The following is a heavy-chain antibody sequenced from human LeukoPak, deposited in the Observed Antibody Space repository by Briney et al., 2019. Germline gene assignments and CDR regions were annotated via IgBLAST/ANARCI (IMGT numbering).Heavy chain of an antibody. Sequence: GGSLRLSCAASGFTFSNAWMSWVRQAPGKGLEWVAVISYDGSNKYYADSVKGRFTISRDNSKNTLYLQMNSLRAEDTAVYYCAKDSSDTAMVTDYFDYWGQGTLVTVSS. CDR1: GFTFSNAW. J-gene: IGHJ4*02. D-gene: IGHD5-18*01. CDR2: ISYDGSNK. V-gene: IGHV3-30*18. CDR3: AKDSSDTAMVTDYFDY.